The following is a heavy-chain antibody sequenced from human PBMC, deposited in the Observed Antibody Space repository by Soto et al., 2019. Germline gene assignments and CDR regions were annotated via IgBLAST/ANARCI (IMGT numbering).Heavy chain of an antibody. CDR3: AKEQGISVAVVRAFDT. V-gene: IGHV3-23*01. Sequence: PGGSLTLSCAASGFTFSSYAMSWVRQAPGKGLEWVSAISGSGGSTYYADSAKSRFTTYQDNSKSTLSLQMNSLRPQHTAVYYSAKEQGISVAVVRAFDTWAQGTMSPVSS. J-gene: IGHJ3*02. D-gene: IGHD6-19*01. CDR2: ISGSGGST. CDR1: GFTFSSYA.